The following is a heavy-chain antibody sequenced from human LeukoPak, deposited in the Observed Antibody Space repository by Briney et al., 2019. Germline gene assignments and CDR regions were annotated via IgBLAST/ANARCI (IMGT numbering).Heavy chain of an antibody. V-gene: IGHV4-59*01. CDR2: IYYSGDT. CDR1: GGSISGYY. Sequence: SETLSLTCIVSGGSISGYYWSWIRQPPGKGLEYIGYIYYSGDTSYNPSLRSRVTMSVDTSKNQLSLKLTSVTAADTAVYYCARGGTVTAAGTHGYWGQGILVTVSS. CDR3: ARGGTVTAAGTHGY. J-gene: IGHJ4*02. D-gene: IGHD6-13*01.